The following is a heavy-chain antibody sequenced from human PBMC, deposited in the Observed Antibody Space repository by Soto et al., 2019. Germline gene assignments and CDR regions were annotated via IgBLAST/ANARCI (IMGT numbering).Heavy chain of an antibody. J-gene: IGHJ6*02. CDR2: MNPNSGKT. Sequence: ASVKVSCKASGYTFTSYDINWVRQATGQGLEWMGWMNPNSGKTGYVQKFQGRVTMTRNTSISTAYMELSSLRSEDTAVYYCARKYSSSSSYYYYGMDVWGQGTTVTVS. V-gene: IGHV1-8*01. CDR3: ARKYSSSSSYYYYGMDV. D-gene: IGHD6-6*01. CDR1: GYTFTSYD.